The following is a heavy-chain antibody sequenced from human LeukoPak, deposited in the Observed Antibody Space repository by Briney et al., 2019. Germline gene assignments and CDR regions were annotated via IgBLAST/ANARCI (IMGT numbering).Heavy chain of an antibody. J-gene: IGHJ4*02. V-gene: IGHV3-11*03. CDR3: ARWTGYSRY. Sequence: GGSLRLSCAASGFTFSSYAMSWVRQAPGKGLEWVSYVSSSSSYTNYADSVKGRFTISRDNAKNSLYLQMNSLRAEDTAVYYCARWTGYSRYWGQGTLVTVSS. CDR1: GFTFSSYA. D-gene: IGHD6-13*01. CDR2: VSSSSSYT.